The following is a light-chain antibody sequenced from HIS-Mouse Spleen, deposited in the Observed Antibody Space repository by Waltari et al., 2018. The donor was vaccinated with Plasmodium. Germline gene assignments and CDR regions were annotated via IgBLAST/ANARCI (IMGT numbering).Light chain of an antibody. CDR3: YSAADNNLV. J-gene: IGLJ3*02. Sequence: SYELTQPSSVSVSPGQTARPTCSGDVLAKKQYARWFQQKPGQAPVLVIYKDRERPSGIPERFSGSSSGTTVTLTISGAQVEDEADYYCYSAADNNLVFGGGTKLTVL. V-gene: IGLV3-27*01. CDR2: KDR. CDR1: VLAKKQY.